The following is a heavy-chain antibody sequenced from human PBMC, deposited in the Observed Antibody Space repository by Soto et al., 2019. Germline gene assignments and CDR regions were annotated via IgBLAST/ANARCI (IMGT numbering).Heavy chain of an antibody. CDR3: ARSEFLWFGGPFDY. J-gene: IGHJ4*02. CDR2: ISSSSSTI. CDR1: GFTFSSYS. D-gene: IGHD3-10*01. V-gene: IGHV3-48*01. Sequence: PGGSLRLSCAASGFTFSSYSRNWVRQAPGKGLEWVSYISSSSSTIYYADSVKGRFTISRDNAKNSLYLQMNSLRAEDTAVYYCARSEFLWFGGPFDYWGQGTLVTVSS.